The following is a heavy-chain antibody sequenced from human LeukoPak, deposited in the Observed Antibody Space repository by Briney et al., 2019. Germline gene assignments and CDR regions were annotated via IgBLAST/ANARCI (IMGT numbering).Heavy chain of an antibody. Sequence: SETLSLTCTVSGDSISTYYWSWIGQPPGKGLEWIGYVYYSGSANYNPSLKSRVTISVDTSDHQFSLKLNSVTAADTAVYYCARDRSAGTSCYPGTFDIWGQGTMVTVSS. V-gene: IGHV4-59*01. CDR1: GDSISTYY. J-gene: IGHJ3*02. D-gene: IGHD2-2*01. CDR3: ARDRSAGTSCYPGTFDI. CDR2: VYYSGSA.